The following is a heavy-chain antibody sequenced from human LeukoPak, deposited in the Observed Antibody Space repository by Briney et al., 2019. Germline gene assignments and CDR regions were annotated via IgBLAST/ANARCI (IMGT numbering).Heavy chain of an antibody. CDR1: GFAFNTYS. Sequence: GSLRLSCAASGFAFNTYSMNWVRQAPGKGLQWVSSITTTSTSKYYADSVKGRFTISRDNAKNSLYLQMDSLRDEDTAVYYCVRDAAYSAFNMWGQGTMLTISS. J-gene: IGHJ3*02. CDR3: VRDAAYSAFNM. V-gene: IGHV3-48*02. D-gene: IGHD4-11*01. CDR2: ITTTSTSK.